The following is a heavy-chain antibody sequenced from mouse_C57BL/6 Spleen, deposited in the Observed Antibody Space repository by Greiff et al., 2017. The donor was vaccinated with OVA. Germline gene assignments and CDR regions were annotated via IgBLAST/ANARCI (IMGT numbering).Heavy chain of an antibody. D-gene: IGHD2-4*01. Sequence: EVKLVESGPGLVKPSQSLSLTCSVTGYSITSGYYWNWIRQFPGNKLEWMGYISYDGSNNYNPSLKNRISITRDTSKNQFFLKLNSVTTEDTATYYCARDGNDYDVAWFAYWGQGTLVTVSA. CDR2: ISYDGSN. CDR3: ARDGNDYDVAWFAY. CDR1: GYSITSGYY. V-gene: IGHV3-6*01. J-gene: IGHJ3*01.